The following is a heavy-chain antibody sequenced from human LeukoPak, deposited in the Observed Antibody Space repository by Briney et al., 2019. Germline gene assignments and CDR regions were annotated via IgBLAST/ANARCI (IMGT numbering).Heavy chain of an antibody. V-gene: IGHV3-48*04. Sequence: GGSLRLSCAASGFTFSSYSMNWVRQAPGKGLEWVSYISSSSSTIYYADSVKGRFTISRDNAKNSLYLQMNSLRAEDTAVYYCASQITMIVVCAFDIWGQGTMVTVSS. CDR2: ISSSSSTI. CDR1: GFTFSSYS. J-gene: IGHJ3*02. CDR3: ASQITMIVVCAFDI. D-gene: IGHD3-22*01.